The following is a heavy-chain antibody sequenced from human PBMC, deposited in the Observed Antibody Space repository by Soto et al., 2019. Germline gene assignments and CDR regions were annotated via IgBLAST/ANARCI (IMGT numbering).Heavy chain of an antibody. Sequence: SVKVSCKVSVYTLTELSMHWVRQAPGKGLEWMGGFDPEEAETIYAQKFQGRVTMTEDTSTDTAYMELSSLRSEDTAVYYCATGSPAYYDFLSAHTRPFDYWGQGTLVTVSS. D-gene: IGHD3-3*01. J-gene: IGHJ4*02. CDR3: ATGSPAYYDFLSAHTRPFDY. CDR1: VYTLTELS. V-gene: IGHV1-24*01. CDR2: FDPEEAET.